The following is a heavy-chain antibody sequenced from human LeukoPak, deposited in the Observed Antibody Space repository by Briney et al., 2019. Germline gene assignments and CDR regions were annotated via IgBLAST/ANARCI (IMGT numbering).Heavy chain of an antibody. D-gene: IGHD3-10*01. CDR3: ARDEQTGTGYYYGMDV. CDR2: IYYSGST. CDR1: GGSISSSSYY. V-gene: IGHV4-39*07. J-gene: IGHJ6*02. Sequence: SETLSLTCTVSGGSISSSSYYWGWIRQPPGKGLEWIGSIYYSGSTYYNPSLKSRVTISVDTSKNQFSLKLSSVTAADTAVYYCARDEQTGTGYYYGMDVWGQGTTVTVSS.